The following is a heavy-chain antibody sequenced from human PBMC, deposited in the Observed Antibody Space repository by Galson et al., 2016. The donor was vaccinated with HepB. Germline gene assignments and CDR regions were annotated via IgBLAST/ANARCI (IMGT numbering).Heavy chain of an antibody. D-gene: IGHD2-15*01. Sequence: SETLSLTCSVSGASVRSGSFSWIRQAPGKGLEWIGSIVYSGTTRYNPYFKSRVTISGDRSSNQFSLKLNSVAAADTAGYYCARDVLQFVDWGQGTLVTVPS. CDR2: IVYSGTT. CDR1: GASVRSGSFS. J-gene: IGHJ4*02. CDR3: ARDVLQFVD. V-gene: IGHV4-61*01.